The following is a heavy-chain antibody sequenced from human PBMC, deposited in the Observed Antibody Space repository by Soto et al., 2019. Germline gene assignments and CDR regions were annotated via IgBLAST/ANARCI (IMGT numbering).Heavy chain of an antibody. Sequence: ASVKVSCKASGYTFTSNDVSWVRQATGQGLEWMGWMNPGSGDTGYAQKFQGRVTMTRDISIATAYMELNSLTSEDTAIYYCARMESFGSLNWFDPWGQGTLVTVSS. J-gene: IGHJ5*02. V-gene: IGHV1-8*02. CDR1: GYTFTSND. D-gene: IGHD5-18*01. CDR3: ARMESFGSLNWFDP. CDR2: MNPGSGDT.